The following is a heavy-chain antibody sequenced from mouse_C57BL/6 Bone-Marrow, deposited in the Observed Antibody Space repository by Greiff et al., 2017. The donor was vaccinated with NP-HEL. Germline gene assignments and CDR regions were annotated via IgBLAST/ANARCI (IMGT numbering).Heavy chain of an antibody. CDR2: IYPGDGDT. D-gene: IGHD2-12*01. CDR1: GYAFSSSW. V-gene: IGHV1-82*01. J-gene: IGHJ3*01. Sequence: QVQLQQSGPELVKPGASVKISCKASGYAFSSSWMNWVKQRPGKGLEWIGRIYPGDGDTNYNGKFKGKATLTADKSSSTAYMQLSSLTSEDSAVYFCARLRAGFYWGQGTLVTVSA. CDR3: ARLRAGFY.